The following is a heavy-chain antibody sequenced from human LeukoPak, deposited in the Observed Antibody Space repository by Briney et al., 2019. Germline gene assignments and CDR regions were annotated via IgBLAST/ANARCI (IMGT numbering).Heavy chain of an antibody. J-gene: IGHJ4*02. CDR1: GYTFTSYG. V-gene: IGHV1-18*01. Sequence: GASVKASFKASGYTFTSYGISWVRQAPGQGLEWMGWISAYNGNTNYAQKLQGRVTMTTDTSTSTAYMGLRSLRSDDTAVYYCARDAGDSSGYYCLLGYWGQGTLVTVSS. CDR3: ARDAGDSSGYYCLLGY. CDR2: ISAYNGNT. D-gene: IGHD3-22*01.